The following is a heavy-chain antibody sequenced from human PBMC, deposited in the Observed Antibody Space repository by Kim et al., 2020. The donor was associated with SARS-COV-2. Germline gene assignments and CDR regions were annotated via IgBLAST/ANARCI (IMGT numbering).Heavy chain of an antibody. CDR3: ARVGIAVVVMDV. Sequence: SETLSLTCTVSGDSISSGGYYWSWIRQHPGKGLEWIGYIYYSGSTYYNPSLKSRVTISVDTSENQFSLKLRSVTAADTAVYYCARVGIAVVVMDVWGQGTTVTVSS. CDR1: GDSISSGGYY. D-gene: IGHD6-19*01. J-gene: IGHJ6*02. CDR2: IYYSGST. V-gene: IGHV4-31*03.